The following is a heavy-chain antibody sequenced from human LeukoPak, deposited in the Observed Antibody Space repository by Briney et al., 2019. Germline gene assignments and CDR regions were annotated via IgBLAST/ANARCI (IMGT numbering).Heavy chain of an antibody. CDR3: ARKGDYDGYAFDY. D-gene: IGHD4-17*01. V-gene: IGHV4-38-2*01. Sequence: PSETLSLTCAVSGYSISSGYYWGWIRQPPGKGLEWIGSIYHSGSTYYNPSLKRRVTISVDTSKNQFSLKLSSVTAADTAVYYCARKGDYDGYAFDYWGQGTLVPVSS. CDR1: GYSISSGYY. J-gene: IGHJ4*02. CDR2: IYHSGST.